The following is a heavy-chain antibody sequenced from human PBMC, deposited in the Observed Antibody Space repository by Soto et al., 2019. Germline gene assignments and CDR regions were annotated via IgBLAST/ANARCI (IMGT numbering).Heavy chain of an antibody. CDR3: ARFNIVLDRTFDY. CDR1: GFTLHTNE. J-gene: IGHJ4*02. CDR2: ISRGGSAI. Sequence: GGSLSLSCAASGFTLHTNEMSWVRQAPGKGLEWVSYISRGGSAIYYADSVKGRFTISRDNAKNSLYLQMNSLRAEDTAVYYCARFNIVLDRTFDYWGQGTMVTVPQ. D-gene: IGHD2-15*01. V-gene: IGHV3-48*03.